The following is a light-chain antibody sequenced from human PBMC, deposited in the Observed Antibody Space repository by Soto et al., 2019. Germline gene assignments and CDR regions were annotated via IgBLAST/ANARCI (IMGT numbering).Light chain of an antibody. J-gene: IGLJ3*02. V-gene: IGLV4-69*01. Sequence: QSVLTQSPSASASLGASVKLTCTLSSGHSNDAIAWHQQQPQKGPPYLMNLNSDGSHSTGDVNPGLFSGSSSEAERYLTISSLQSDDAADYYCQTSGTGIWVFGGGTKLTVL. CDR2: LNSDGSH. CDR3: QTSGTGIWV. CDR1: SGHSNDA.